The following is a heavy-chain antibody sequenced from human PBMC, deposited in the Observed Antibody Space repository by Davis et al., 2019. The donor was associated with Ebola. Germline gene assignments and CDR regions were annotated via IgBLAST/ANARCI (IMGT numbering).Heavy chain of an antibody. CDR1: GGSISSGDYY. J-gene: IGHJ6*04. D-gene: IGHD3-10*01. V-gene: IGHV4-30-4*01. CDR2: IYYSGST. CDR3: ARHGSGSYLDYYYYGMDV. Sequence: PSETLSLTCTVSGGSISSGDYYWSWIRQPPGKGLEWIGYIYYSGSTYYNPSLKSRVTISVDTSKNQFSLKLSSVTAADTAVYYCARHGSGSYLDYYYYGMDVWGKGTTVTVSS.